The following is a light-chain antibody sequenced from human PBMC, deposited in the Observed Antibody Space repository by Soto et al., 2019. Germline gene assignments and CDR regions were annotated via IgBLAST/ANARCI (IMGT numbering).Light chain of an antibody. V-gene: IGKV3-15*01. CDR1: QSVSSN. Sequence: ENAMTQSPFTLSASLGERATLSCRASQSVSSNLDWYQQRPGQAPRLLIYGASTWASGVPARFSGSGSGTEFILTISSLQSEDSAVYYCQQYDVWPALTFGGGTQVDI. CDR3: QQYDVWPALT. J-gene: IGKJ4*01. CDR2: GAS.